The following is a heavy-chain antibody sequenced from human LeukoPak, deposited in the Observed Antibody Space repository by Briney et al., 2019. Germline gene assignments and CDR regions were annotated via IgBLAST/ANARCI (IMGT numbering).Heavy chain of an antibody. D-gene: IGHD1-1*01. CDR3: ARVLVPTDMTFSHYYMDV. CDR1: GFNFGGYS. V-gene: IGHV3-48*01. Sequence: GGSLRRSCAASGFNFGGYSMSWVRQAPGRGLEWLSYIKSSSATIYYADSVKGRFIISRDNAQNSLYLQMDSLRAEDTAMYYCARVLVPTDMTFSHYYMDVWGKGTTVTVSS. CDR2: IKSSSATI. J-gene: IGHJ6*03.